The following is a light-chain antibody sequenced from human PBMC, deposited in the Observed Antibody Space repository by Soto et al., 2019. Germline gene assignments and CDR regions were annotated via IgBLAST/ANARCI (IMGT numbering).Light chain of an antibody. J-gene: IGLJ2*01. CDR3: CCFAGSNTYL. CDR1: SADIGSFNL. V-gene: IGLV2-23*01. Sequence: QSALTQPASLSGSPGQSITVSCTGTSADIGSFNLFSWYQQVPGEGAKLIVYESYKRASGISTRFSGARSDNTGSLTVSGLQAEDEADYYCCCFAGSNTYLFGGGTKLTVL. CDR2: ESY.